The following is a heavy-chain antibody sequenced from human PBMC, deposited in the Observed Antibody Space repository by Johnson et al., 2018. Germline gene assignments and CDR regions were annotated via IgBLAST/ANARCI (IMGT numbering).Heavy chain of an antibody. CDR3: ARGGDYHYYYYMDV. D-gene: IGHD2-15*01. V-gene: IGHV3-30*03. CDR1: GFTFSSYA. Sequence: QVQLVQSGGGVVQPGRSLRLSCAASGFTFSSYAMHWVRQAPGKGLEWVALISYDGSHKYYADSVKGRFIISRDNSKNTLYLQMNSLRPDDTAGYYCARGGDYHYYYYMDVWGKGTTVTVSS. J-gene: IGHJ6*03. CDR2: ISYDGSHK.